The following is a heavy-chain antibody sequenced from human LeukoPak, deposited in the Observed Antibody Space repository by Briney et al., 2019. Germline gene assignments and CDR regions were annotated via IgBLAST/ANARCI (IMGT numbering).Heavy chain of an antibody. Sequence: GESLKISCKGSGYSFTSTWFGWGRRMPGKGREWWGIFYPGDSDTRYSPSFQGQVTISADKSISTAYLQWSSLKASDTAMYYCARHVAERGYSSSWYGMDVWGQGTTVTVSS. CDR3: ARHVAERGYSSSWYGMDV. CDR2: FYPGDSDT. D-gene: IGHD6-13*01. J-gene: IGHJ6*02. V-gene: IGHV5-51*01. CDR1: GYSFTSTW.